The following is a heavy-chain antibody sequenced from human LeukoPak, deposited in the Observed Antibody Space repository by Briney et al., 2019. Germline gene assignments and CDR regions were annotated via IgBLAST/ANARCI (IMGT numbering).Heavy chain of an antibody. J-gene: IGHJ5*02. CDR2: ISYDGSNK. CDR3: ARGGYCSSTSCSIGGDWFDP. D-gene: IGHD2-2*01. V-gene: IGHV3-30-3*01. CDR1: GFTFSSYA. Sequence: GGSLRLSCAASGFTFSSYAMHWVRQAPGKGLEWVAVISYDGSNKYYADSVKGRFTISRDNSKNTLYLQMNSLRAEDTAVYYCARGGYCSSTSCSIGGDWFDPWGQGTLVTVSS.